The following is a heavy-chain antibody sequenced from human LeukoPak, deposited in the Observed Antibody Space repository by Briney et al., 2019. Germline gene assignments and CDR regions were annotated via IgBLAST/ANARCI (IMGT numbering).Heavy chain of an antibody. J-gene: IGHJ4*02. CDR2: ISGSGGSA. D-gene: IGHD3-10*01. CDR3: AKGVWFGGDHDY. CDR1: GFTFSSYA. Sequence: PGGSLRLSCAASGFTFSSYAMSWVRQAPGKGLEWVSAISGSGGSAYYADSVKGRFTISRDNSKNTLYLQMNSLRAEDTAVYYCAKGVWFGGDHDYWGQGTLVTVSS. V-gene: IGHV3-23*01.